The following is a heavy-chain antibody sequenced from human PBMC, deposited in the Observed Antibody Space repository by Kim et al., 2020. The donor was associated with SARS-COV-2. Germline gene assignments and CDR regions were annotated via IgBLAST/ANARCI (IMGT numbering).Heavy chain of an antibody. CDR3: ANHVHFGVESFEY. Sequence: GGSLRLSCTVSGFIFSTYSMTWVRQAPGKGLEWVSGIGADGSVAHYADSVRGRFTISRDNSKNTVYLQMNSLRAEDTAIFYCANHVHFGVESFEYWGQ. CDR1: GFIFSTYS. V-gene: IGHV3-23*01. D-gene: IGHD3-3*01. CDR2: IGADGSVA. J-gene: IGHJ4*02.